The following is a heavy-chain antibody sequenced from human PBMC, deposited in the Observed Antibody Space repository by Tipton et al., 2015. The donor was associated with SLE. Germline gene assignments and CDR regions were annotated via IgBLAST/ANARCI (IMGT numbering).Heavy chain of an antibody. Sequence: TLSLTCTVSGGSISSSSYYWGWIRQPPGKGLEWIGYIYYSGSTYYNPSLKSRVTISVDTSKNQFSLKLSSVTAADTAVYYCARDYYDSSGYYPFDYWGQGTLVTVSS. CDR3: ARDYYDSSGYYPFDY. V-gene: IGHV4-31*03. CDR2: IYYSGST. CDR1: GGSISSSSYY. D-gene: IGHD3-22*01. J-gene: IGHJ4*02.